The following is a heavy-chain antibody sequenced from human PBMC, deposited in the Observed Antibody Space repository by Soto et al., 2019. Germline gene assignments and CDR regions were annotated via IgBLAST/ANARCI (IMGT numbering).Heavy chain of an antibody. V-gene: IGHV4-30-4*01. Sequence: PSETLSLTCTVSGGSISSGDYYWSWIRQPPGKGLEWIGYIYYSGSTYYNPSLKSRVTISVDTSKNQFSLKLSSVTAADTAVYYCAREYSRSRGLDPWGKGTLVTVSS. J-gene: IGHJ5*02. CDR1: GGSISSGDYY. CDR3: AREYSRSRGLDP. CDR2: IYYSGST. D-gene: IGHD6-6*01.